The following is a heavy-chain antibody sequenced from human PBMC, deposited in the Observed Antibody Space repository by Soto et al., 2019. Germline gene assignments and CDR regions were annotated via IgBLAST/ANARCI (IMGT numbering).Heavy chain of an antibody. CDR1: GYTFTGYY. CDR2: INPNSGGT. J-gene: IGHJ6*02. CDR3: GRGFRPYTSYYYYGMDV. Sequence: GASVKVSCKASGYTFTGYYMHWVRQAPGQGLEWMGWINPNSGGTNYAQKFQGRVTMTRDTSISTAYMGLSRLRSDDTAVYYCGRGFRPYTSYYYYGMDVWGQGTTVTVSS. V-gene: IGHV1-2*02. D-gene: IGHD3-16*01.